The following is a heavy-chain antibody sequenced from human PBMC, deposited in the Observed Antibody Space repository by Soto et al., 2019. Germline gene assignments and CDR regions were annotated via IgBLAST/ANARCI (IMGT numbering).Heavy chain of an antibody. CDR2: ISYDGTNK. J-gene: IGHJ6*02. Sequence: GSLRLSCAASGVTFSHYGMHWVRQAPGKGLEWVAVISYDGTNKYYADSVKGRFTISRDNSKNTMYLQMNSLRAEDTAVYDCAKDGGWLPGYYYYGMDVWGQGTTVTVSS. CDR1: GVTFSHYG. V-gene: IGHV3-30*18. D-gene: IGHD6-19*01. CDR3: AKDGGWLPGYYYYGMDV.